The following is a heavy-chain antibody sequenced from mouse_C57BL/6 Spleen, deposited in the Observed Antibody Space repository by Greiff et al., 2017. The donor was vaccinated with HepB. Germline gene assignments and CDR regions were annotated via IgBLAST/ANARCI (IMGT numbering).Heavy chain of an antibody. CDR2: IDPSDSYT. D-gene: IGHD2-13*01. V-gene: IGHV1-50*01. Sequence: QVQLQQPGAELVKPGASVKLSCKASGYTFTSYWMQWVKQRPGQGLEWIGEIDPSDSYTNYNQKFKGKATLTVDTSSSTAYMQLSSLTSEDSAVYYCARSVDDYYFDYWGQGTTLTVSS. CDR1: GYTFTSYW. J-gene: IGHJ2*01. CDR3: ARSVDDYYFDY.